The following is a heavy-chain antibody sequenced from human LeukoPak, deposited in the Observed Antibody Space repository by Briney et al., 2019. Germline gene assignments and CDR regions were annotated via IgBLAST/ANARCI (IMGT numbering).Heavy chain of an antibody. D-gene: IGHD1-14*01. CDR2: MNPNSGNT. Sequence: ASVKVSCKASGYTFTSYDINWVRQATGQGLEWMGWMNPNSGNTGYAQKFQGRVTMTRNTSISTAYMELSSLRSEDTAVYYCARGQYPDLDYYMDVWGKGTTVTVSS. V-gene: IGHV1-8*01. J-gene: IGHJ6*03. CDR1: GYTFTSYD. CDR3: ARGQYPDLDYYMDV.